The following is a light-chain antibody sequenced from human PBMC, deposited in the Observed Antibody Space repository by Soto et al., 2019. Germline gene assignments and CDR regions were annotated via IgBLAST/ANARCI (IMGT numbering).Light chain of an antibody. Sequence: DIQMTQSPSSLSASVGDRITITCQASQDIRQYLNWYQQKPGKAPKLLIFDASRLEAGVPSRFSGSGFGTDFTFTIGSLQPEDFATYYCQHHANLPLTFGGGTKVEIK. V-gene: IGKV1-33*01. J-gene: IGKJ4*01. CDR2: DAS. CDR1: QDIRQY. CDR3: QHHANLPLT.